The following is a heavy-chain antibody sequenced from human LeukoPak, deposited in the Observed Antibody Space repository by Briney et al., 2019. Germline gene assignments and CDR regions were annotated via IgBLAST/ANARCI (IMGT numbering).Heavy chain of an antibody. D-gene: IGHD1-14*01. V-gene: IGHV3-21*06. CDR1: GFTFSSYW. J-gene: IGHJ3*02. Sequence: GGSLRLSCAASGFTFSSYWMNWVRQAPGKGLEWISSITSSGGYIYYADSLKGRLTISRDNAKNSLYLQMHSLTVDDTGVYYCARDRSGTQDEDDAFDIWGQGTVVIVSS. CDR2: ITSSGGYI. CDR3: ARDRSGTQDEDDAFDI.